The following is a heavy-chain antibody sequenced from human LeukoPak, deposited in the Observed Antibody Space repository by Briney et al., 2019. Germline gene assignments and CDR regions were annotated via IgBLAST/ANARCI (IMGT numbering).Heavy chain of an antibody. CDR3: ARRLSGILWFGESPVGYFDY. CDR1: GYTFTTFW. CDR2: IYPGDSDT. V-gene: IGHV5-51*01. D-gene: IGHD3-10*01. J-gene: IGHJ4*02. Sequence: GESLKISCKVSGYTFTTFWIGWVRQMSGQGLQWMGIIYPGDSDTRYSPSFQGQVTISADKSISTAYLQWSSLKASDTAMYYCARRLSGILWFGESPVGYFDYWGQGTLVTVSS.